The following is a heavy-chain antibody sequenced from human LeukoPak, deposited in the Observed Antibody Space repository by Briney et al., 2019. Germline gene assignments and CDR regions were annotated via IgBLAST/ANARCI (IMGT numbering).Heavy chain of an antibody. CDR1: GFTFSSYW. CDR3: ARDKIEGPTKLDY. D-gene: IGHD1-1*01. V-gene: IGHV3-7*01. CDR2: IKQDESEK. J-gene: IGHJ4*02. Sequence: GGSLRLSCAASGFTFSSYWMSWVRQAPGKGLEWVANIKQDESEKYYVDSVKGRFTISRDNAKNSLYLQMNSLRAEDTAVYYCARDKIEGPTKLDYWGQGILGSVSS.